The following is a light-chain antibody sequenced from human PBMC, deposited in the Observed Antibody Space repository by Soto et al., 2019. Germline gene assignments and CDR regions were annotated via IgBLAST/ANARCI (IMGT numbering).Light chain of an antibody. J-gene: IGKJ1*01. Sequence: EVVLTQSPDTLSLNPGERATLSCRASQNFGSTYLAWYQQKRGQAPRFLIYGASTRATDIPARFSGSGSGTEFTLIISSLQSEDSAVYYCQQYNSWLWTFGQGTKVDI. CDR1: QNFGSTY. V-gene: IGKV3-15*01. CDR2: GAS. CDR3: QQYNSWLWT.